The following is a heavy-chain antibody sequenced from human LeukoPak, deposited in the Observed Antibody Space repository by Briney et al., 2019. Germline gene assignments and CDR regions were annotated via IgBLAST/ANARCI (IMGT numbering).Heavy chain of an antibody. J-gene: IGHJ5*02. CDR1: GFTFSSYD. D-gene: IGHD3-9*01. CDR3: ANVCGGRGVLRYFDWGPRTWFDP. CDR2: IRPSGDNT. V-gene: IGHV3-23*01. Sequence: SGGSMRLSCVASGFTFSSYDMTWVCQAPGRRLEWVSSIRPSGDNTYYGDSVKGRFTISRDNSKNTVYLQMNNMRVDDTAVYYCANVCGGRGVLRYFDWGPRTWFDPWGQGTLVTVSS.